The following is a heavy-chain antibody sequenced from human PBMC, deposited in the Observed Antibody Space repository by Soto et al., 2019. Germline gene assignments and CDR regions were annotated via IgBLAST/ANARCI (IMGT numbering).Heavy chain of an antibody. Sequence: PGWSLRLSCAASGFTFSDYYMSWIRQAPGKGLEWVSYISSSDSIYYADSVKGRFTISRDNAKNSVYLQMNSLRAEDTAVYYCARDLGYYDSTGYFDYWGQGTLVTVSS. CDR2: ISSSDSI. J-gene: IGHJ4*02. CDR1: GFTFSDYY. V-gene: IGHV3-11*01. CDR3: ARDLGYYDSTGYFDY. D-gene: IGHD3-22*01.